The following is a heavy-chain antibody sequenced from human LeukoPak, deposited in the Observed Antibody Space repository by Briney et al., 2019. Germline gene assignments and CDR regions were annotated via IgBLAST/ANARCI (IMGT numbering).Heavy chain of an antibody. CDR1: GGSISSYY. CDR3: ARAQANWGLY. V-gene: IGHV4-59*01. CDR2: IYYSGST. D-gene: IGHD7-27*01. J-gene: IGHJ4*02. Sequence: SETLSPTCTVSGGSISSYYWSWIRQPPGKGLEWIGYIYYSGSTNYNPSLKSRVTISVDTSKNQFSLKLSSVTAADTAVYYCARAQANWGLYWGQGTLVTVSS.